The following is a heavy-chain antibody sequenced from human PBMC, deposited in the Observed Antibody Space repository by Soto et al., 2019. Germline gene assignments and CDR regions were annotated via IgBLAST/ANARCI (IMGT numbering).Heavy chain of an antibody. CDR3: ARFRAPRRQRISMSFHI. V-gene: IGHV5-51*01. J-gene: IGHJ1*01. CDR2: IDPSDFDI. Sequence: GESLKISCKAAGYDLMNYWIAWVRQTPGRGPAWMAMIDPSDFDIRYNPSVRGRVTISADMSSTTAFVQWVSREAADSAIYHCARFRAPRRQRISMSFHIWGQGTLVTVSS. CDR1: GYDLMNYW. D-gene: IGHD6-25*01.